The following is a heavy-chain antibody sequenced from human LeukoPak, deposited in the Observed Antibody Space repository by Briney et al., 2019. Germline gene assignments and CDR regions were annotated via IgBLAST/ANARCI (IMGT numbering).Heavy chain of an antibody. CDR1: GGSFSGYY. CDR3: ARDLKYGDY. V-gene: IGHV4-34*01. CDR2: INHSGST. D-gene: IGHD4-17*01. J-gene: IGHJ4*02. Sequence: SETLSPTCAVYGGSFSGYYWSWIRQPPGKGLEWIGEINHSGSTNYNPSLKSRVTISVDKSKNQFSLKLSSVTAADTAVYYCARDLKYGDYWGQGTLVTVSS.